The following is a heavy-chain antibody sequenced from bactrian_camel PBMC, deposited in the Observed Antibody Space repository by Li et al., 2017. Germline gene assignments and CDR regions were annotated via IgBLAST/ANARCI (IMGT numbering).Heavy chain of an antibody. J-gene: IGHJ4*01. CDR2: ISSLGALT. CDR3: AAAGEGWVPSNY. Sequence: VQLVESGGGLVQPGGSLRLSCAASGFTFSDHDMSWVRQTPGKGLEWVSSISSLGALTYYADSVKGQFTISRDNAKNTVYLQMNSLKPEDTAVYYCAAAGEGWVPSNYWGQGTQVTVS. D-gene: IGHD5*01. V-gene: IGHV3S40*01. CDR1: GFTFSDHD.